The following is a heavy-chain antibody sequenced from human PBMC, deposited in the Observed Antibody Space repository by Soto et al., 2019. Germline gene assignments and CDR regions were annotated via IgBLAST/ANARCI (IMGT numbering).Heavy chain of an antibody. CDR1: GYSFTSYW. CDR2: IYPGGSDT. V-gene: IGHV5-51*01. Sequence: GESLKISCKGSGYSFTSYWIGWVRQMPGKGLERMGIIYPGGSDTRYSPSFQGQVTISADKSITTTYLQWSSLKASDTAIYYCARLFDTSGWYDYWGQGTLVTVSS. J-gene: IGHJ4*02. CDR3: ARLFDTSGWYDY. D-gene: IGHD6-19*01.